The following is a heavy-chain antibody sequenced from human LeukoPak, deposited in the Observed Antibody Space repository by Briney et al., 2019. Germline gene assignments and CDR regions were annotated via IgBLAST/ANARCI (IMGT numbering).Heavy chain of an antibody. D-gene: IGHD5-18*01. CDR2: ISWNSGSI. J-gene: IGHJ4*02. Sequence: PGRSLRLSCAASGFTFDDYAMHWVRQAPGKGLEWVSGISWNSGSIGYADSVKGRFTISRDNAKNSLYLQMNSLRAEDTALYYCAKDIRRYSPPTLIANWGQGTLVTVSS. CDR3: AKDIRRYSPPTLIAN. CDR1: GFTFDDYA. V-gene: IGHV3-9*01.